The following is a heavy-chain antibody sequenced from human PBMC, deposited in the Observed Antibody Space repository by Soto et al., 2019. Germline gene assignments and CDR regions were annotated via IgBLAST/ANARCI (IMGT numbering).Heavy chain of an antibody. V-gene: IGHV3-7*01. CDR3: ARVGDTPAQKTVALWTSVVVVAAPPGAFDI. D-gene: IGHD2-15*01. Sequence: GGSLRLSCAASGFTFSSYWMSWVRQAPGKGLEWVANIKQDGSEKYYVDSVKGRFTISRDNAKNSLYLQMNSLRAEDTAVYYCARVGDTPAQKTVALWTSVVVVAAPPGAFDIWGQGTMGTVSS. CDR1: GFTFSSYW. CDR2: IKQDGSEK. J-gene: IGHJ3*02.